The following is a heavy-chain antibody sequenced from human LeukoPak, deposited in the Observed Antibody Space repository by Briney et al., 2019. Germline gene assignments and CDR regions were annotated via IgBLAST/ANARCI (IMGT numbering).Heavy chain of an antibody. CDR3: ARDHSLYYYDSSGYSH. V-gene: IGHV3-21*01. CDR2: ISSSSSYI. D-gene: IGHD3-22*01. Sequence: GGSLRLSCAASGFTFSSYSMNWVRQAPGKGLEWVSSISSSSSYICYADSVKGRFTISRDNAKNSLYLQMNSLRAEDTAVYYCARDHSLYYYDSSGYSHWGQGTLVTVSS. CDR1: GFTFSSYS. J-gene: IGHJ4*02.